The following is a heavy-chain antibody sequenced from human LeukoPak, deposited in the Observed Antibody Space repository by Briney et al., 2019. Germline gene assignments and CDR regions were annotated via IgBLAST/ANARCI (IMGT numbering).Heavy chain of an antibody. D-gene: IGHD5-24*01. CDR2: IYHSGST. CDR3: ARNESKDGYRGFDY. CDR1: GGSIRFYY. Sequence: SETLCLTCTVSGGSIRFYYWSWIPQPPGKGLEGMRYIYHSGSTNYTPSLKRRVTISVDRSKKLFSLSLSSMTAADTAVYYCARNESKDGYRGFDYWGQGTLVTVSS. J-gene: IGHJ4*02. V-gene: IGHV4-59*08.